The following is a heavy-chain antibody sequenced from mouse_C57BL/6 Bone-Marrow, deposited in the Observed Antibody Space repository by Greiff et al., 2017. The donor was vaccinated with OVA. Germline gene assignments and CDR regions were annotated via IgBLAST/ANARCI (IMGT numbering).Heavy chain of an antibody. CDR3: SYYGSSTRDAMDY. D-gene: IGHD1-1*01. CDR2: IFPGSGST. J-gene: IGHJ4*01. V-gene: IGHV1-75*01. CDR1: GYTFTDYY. Sequence: VQRVESGPELVKPGASVKISCKASGYTFTDYYINWVKQRPGQGLEWIGWIFPGSGSTYYNEKFKGKATLTVDKSSSTAYMLLSSLTSEDSAVYFCSYYGSSTRDAMDYWGQGTSVTVSS.